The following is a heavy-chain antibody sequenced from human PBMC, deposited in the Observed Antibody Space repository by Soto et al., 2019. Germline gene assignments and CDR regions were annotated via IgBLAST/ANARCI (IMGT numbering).Heavy chain of an antibody. CDR3: ARVKPQTGDIVLVPAAFDY. J-gene: IGHJ4*02. CDR2: LYYGRSA. CDR1: GDYISSYY. V-gene: IGHV4-59*01. D-gene: IGHD2-2*01. Sequence: SETLSLTCAVSGDYISSYYCMWIRQPPGKGLESIGYLYYGRSANYNPSLKSRVTLSVDTSTNQCSLTLSSMTAADTAVYYCARVKPQTGDIVLVPAAFDYWGQGTLVTV.